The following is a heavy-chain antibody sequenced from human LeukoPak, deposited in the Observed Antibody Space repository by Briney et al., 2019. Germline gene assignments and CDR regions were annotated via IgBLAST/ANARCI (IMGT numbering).Heavy chain of an antibody. Sequence: GGSLVHSGAASGLTGSSNYMSAVCQAPGKGLEWVSVIYSGGSTYYADSVKGRFTISRDNSKNTLYLQMNSLRAEDTAVYYCARGENYDILTGYFDYWGQGTLVTVSS. CDR3: ARGENYDILTGYFDY. V-gene: IGHV3-66*02. CDR1: GLTGSSNY. J-gene: IGHJ4*02. CDR2: IYSGGST. D-gene: IGHD3-9*01.